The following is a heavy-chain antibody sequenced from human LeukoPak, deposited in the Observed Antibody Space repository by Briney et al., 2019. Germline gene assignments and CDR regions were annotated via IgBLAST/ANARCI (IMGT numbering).Heavy chain of an antibody. CDR3: ARDGGMGWYEVDY. V-gene: IGHV3-7*01. Sequence: GGSLRLSCAASGFTFSSYWMTWVRQAPGKGLEGVGHIKGDGSEKYYVDSVKGRFTISRDNAKNSLYLQMNSLRAEDTAVYYCARDGGMGWYEVDYWGQGTLVTVSS. D-gene: IGHD6-19*01. J-gene: IGHJ4*02. CDR1: GFTFSSYW. CDR2: IKGDGSEK.